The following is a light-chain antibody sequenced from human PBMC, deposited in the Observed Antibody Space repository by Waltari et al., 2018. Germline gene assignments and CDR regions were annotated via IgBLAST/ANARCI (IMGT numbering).Light chain of an antibody. CDR1: RSVRSY. V-gene: IGKV3-11*01. CDR3: QQRADSST. Sequence: DIVLTPSPATLSLSQVDSATLSCRASRSVRSYLAWYQQKRGQAPRLLIYDTSHRAPGVPARFSGSGSGADFTLTIGSREPEDFAVYYCQQRADSSTFGQGTKLEIK. CDR2: DTS. J-gene: IGKJ2*01.